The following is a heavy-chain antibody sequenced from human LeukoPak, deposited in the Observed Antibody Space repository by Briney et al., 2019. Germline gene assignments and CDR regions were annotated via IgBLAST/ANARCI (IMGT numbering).Heavy chain of an antibody. CDR1: GYTFSTYA. Sequence: GGSLRLSCAASGYTFSTYAMNRVRQPPGKGLEWVSTISGGGDTYYAESVKGRFTISRDNSKNTLYLQMSSLRAEDTAVYYCATYGDYGRNYHYYNMDVWGQGTTVTVSS. D-gene: IGHD4-17*01. CDR2: ISGGGDT. V-gene: IGHV3-23*01. CDR3: ATYGDYGRNYHYYNMDV. J-gene: IGHJ6*02.